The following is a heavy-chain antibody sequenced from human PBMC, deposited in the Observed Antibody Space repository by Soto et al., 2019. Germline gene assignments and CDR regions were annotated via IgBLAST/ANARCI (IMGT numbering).Heavy chain of an antibody. J-gene: IGHJ3*02. D-gene: IGHD3-10*01. CDR3: TALYGSGSSEDAYDI. CDR1: GGSISSSSYH. V-gene: IGHV4-39*01. CDR2: IYYSGST. Sequence: SETLPLTCTVSGGSISSSSYHGGWISQPPGKGLEWIGSIYYSGSTYYNPSLKSRVTISVDTSKNQFSLKLSSVTAADTAVYYCTALYGSGSSEDAYDIWGQGTMVT.